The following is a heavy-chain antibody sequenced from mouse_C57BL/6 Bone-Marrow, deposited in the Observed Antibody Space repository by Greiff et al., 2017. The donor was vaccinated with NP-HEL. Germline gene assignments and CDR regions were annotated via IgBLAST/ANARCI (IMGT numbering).Heavy chain of an antibody. CDR2: ISSGGSYT. D-gene: IGHD2-3*01. CDR1: GFTFSSYG. V-gene: IGHV5-6*01. J-gene: IGHJ2*01. CDR3: ARDGYYLDY. Sequence: EVQGVESGGDLVKPGGSLKLSCAASGFTFSSYGMSWVRQTPDKRLEWVATISSGGSYTYYPDSVKGRFTISRDHAKNTLYLQMSSLKSEDTAMYYCARDGYYLDYWGQGTTLTVSS.